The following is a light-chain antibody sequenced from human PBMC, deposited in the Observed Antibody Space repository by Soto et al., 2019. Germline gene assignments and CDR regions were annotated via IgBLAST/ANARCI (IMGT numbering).Light chain of an antibody. J-gene: IGKJ5*01. CDR3: QQYNNWPFIT. Sequence: EIVMTQSPGTLSVSPGERVIFSCRASQSVRGNLAWYQQKPGQSPRLLIYGASSRATGIPVRFSGSGSGTEFTLTISSLQSEDFAVYYCQQYNNWPFITFGQGTRLEIK. V-gene: IGKV3-15*01. CDR2: GAS. CDR1: QSVRGN.